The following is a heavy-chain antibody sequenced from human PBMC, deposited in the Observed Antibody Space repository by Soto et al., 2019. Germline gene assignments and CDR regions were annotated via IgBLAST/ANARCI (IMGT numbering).Heavy chain of an antibody. J-gene: IGHJ5*02. CDR3: ARDFFDSSDYTTNWFDP. CDR2: IYHTGNA. CDR1: GAFISPSRFY. Sequence: SEPPSITSRVSGAFISPSRFYWSCIRQPPGEGLEWIGSIYHTGNAYYNPSLKSRVTISVDTSKNQFSLKLTSVTAADAALYYCARDFFDSSDYTTNWFDPWGQGTLVTVS. V-gene: IGHV4-39*01. D-gene: IGHD3-22*01.